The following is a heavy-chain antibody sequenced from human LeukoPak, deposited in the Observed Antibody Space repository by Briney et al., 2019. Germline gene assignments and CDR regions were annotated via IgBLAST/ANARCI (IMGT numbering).Heavy chain of an antibody. J-gene: IGHJ4*02. CDR2: IRPSDTYT. D-gene: IGHD2-2*01. Sequence: ASVKVSCTPSGYTFTTYYIHWVRQAPGQGLEWMGVIRPSDTYTNYAQKLQGRVTMTRDTSARTVYMELSSLRSADTAVYYCARDSHAYAYDFWGQGTLVTVSS. CDR3: ARDSHAYAYDF. CDR1: GYTFTTYY. V-gene: IGHV1-46*04.